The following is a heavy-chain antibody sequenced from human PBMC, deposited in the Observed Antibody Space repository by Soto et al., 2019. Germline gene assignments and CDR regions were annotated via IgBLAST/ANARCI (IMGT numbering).Heavy chain of an antibody. CDR3: ARGNYGGDYGMDV. CDR2: INPDSGGT. J-gene: IGHJ6*02. D-gene: IGHD2-21*01. Sequence: ASVKVSCKASGYTFTGYYMHWVRQAPGQGLEWMGWINPDSGGTNYAQKFQGRVTMTRDTSISTAYMELSRLRSDDTAVYYCARGNYGGDYGMDVWGQGTTVTVSS. V-gene: IGHV1-2*02. CDR1: GYTFTGYY.